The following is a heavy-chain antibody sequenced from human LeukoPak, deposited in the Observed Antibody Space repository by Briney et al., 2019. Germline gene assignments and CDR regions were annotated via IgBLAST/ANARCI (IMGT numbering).Heavy chain of an antibody. J-gene: IGHJ4*02. CDR3: AIMHRYYDGSGYWVQ. Sequence: GGSLRLSCAASGFTFSSYAMSWVRQAPGKGLEWVSGISTSGGATSYTDSVKGRFTISRDNPRNTLYMQMNSLRAEDTAVYYCAIMHRYYDGSGYWVQWGQGTLVTVFS. CDR2: ISTSGGAT. CDR1: GFTFSSYA. V-gene: IGHV3-23*01. D-gene: IGHD3-22*01.